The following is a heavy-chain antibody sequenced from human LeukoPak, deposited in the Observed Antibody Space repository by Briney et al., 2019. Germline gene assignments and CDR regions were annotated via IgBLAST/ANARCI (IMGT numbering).Heavy chain of an antibody. V-gene: IGHV4-39*02. D-gene: IGHD3-22*01. CDR2: IYYTGSA. CDR3: VRLLGGYFAGNTFDI. Sequence: SETLSLTCAVSGGSVSSRPHFWAWIRQTPGKGLEWIGTIYYTGSANYNPSLKSRVTMSVDTSKDHFSLNLSSVTATDTAVYFCVRLLGGYFAGNTFDIWGQGTVVSVSS. CDR1: GGSVSSRPHF. J-gene: IGHJ3*02.